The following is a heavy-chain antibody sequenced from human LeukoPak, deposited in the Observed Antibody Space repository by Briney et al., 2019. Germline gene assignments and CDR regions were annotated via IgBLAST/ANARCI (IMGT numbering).Heavy chain of an antibody. CDR2: IYYSGST. CDR1: GGSISSSSYY. Sequence: SETLSLTCTVSGGSISSSSYYWGWIRQPPGKGLEWIGSIYYSGSTYYNPSLKSRVTISVDTSKNQFSLKLSSVTAADTAVYYCARGNHCTNGVCYYYYGMDVWGQGTTVTVSS. CDR3: ARGNHCTNGVCYYYYGMDV. J-gene: IGHJ6*02. D-gene: IGHD2-8*01. V-gene: IGHV4-39*01.